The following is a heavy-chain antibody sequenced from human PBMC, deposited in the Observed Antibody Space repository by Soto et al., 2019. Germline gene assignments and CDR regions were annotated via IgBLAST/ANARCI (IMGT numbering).Heavy chain of an antibody. CDR1: GYSFVHYW. Sequence: PGESLKISCKGFGYSFVHYWIGWVRKTPGTGLEWMGLIYPSDSDVRYSPSFQGQVTISADKSINTAYLQWSGLKASDTAIYYCARPRDYSTSLSFLYWGQGTQVTVSS. D-gene: IGHD6-6*01. CDR3: ARPRDYSTSLSFLY. J-gene: IGHJ4*02. V-gene: IGHV5-51*01. CDR2: IYPSDSDV.